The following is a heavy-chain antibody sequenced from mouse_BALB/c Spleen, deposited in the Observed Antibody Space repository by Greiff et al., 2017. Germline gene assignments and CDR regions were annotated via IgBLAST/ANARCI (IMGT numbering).Heavy chain of an antibody. D-gene: IGHD1-1*01. CDR2: IDPANGNT. V-gene: IGHV14-3*02. J-gene: IGHJ2*01. CDR3: ARTDYYGSSWGY. Sequence: EVKLQESGAELVKPGASVKLSCTASGFNIKDTYMHWVKQRPEQGLEWIGRIDPANGNTKYDPKFQGKATITADTSSNTAYLQLSSLTSEDTAVYYCARTDYYGSSWGYWGQGTTLTVSS. CDR1: GFNIKDTY.